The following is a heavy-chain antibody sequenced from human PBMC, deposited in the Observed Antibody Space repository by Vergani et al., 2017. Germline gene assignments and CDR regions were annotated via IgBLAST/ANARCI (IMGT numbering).Heavy chain of an antibody. CDR1: GFTFSSYA. J-gene: IGHJ2*01. Sequence: EVQLLESGGGLVQPGGSLRLSCAASGFTFSSYAMSWVRQAPGKGLEWVSSISSSSSYIYYADSVKGRFTISRDNAKNSLYLQMNSLRAEDTAVYYCARVPRRTPNCSSTSCYSSWYFDLWGRGTLVTVSS. D-gene: IGHD2-2*02. CDR3: ARVPRRTPNCSSTSCYSSWYFDL. CDR2: ISSSSSYI. V-gene: IGHV3-21*01.